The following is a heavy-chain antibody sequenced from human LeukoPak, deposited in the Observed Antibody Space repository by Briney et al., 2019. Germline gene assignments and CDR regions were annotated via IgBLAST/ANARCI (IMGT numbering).Heavy chain of an antibody. V-gene: IGHV3-30*04. Sequence: PGGSLRLSCAASGFTFSSYAMHWVRQAPGKGLEWVAVISYDGSNKYYADSVKGRFTISRDNFKNTLYLQMNSLRAEDTAVYYCAREGQLVPPVLYDYWGQGTLVTASS. D-gene: IGHD6-6*01. CDR1: GFTFSSYA. CDR2: ISYDGSNK. CDR3: AREGQLVPPVLYDY. J-gene: IGHJ4*02.